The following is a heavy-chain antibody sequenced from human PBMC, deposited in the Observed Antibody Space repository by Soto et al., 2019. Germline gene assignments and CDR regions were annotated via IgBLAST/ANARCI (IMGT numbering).Heavy chain of an antibody. Sequence: SETLSLTCTVSGGSMIAYYWNWMRQPPGKGLQWIGYTYYSGSTTYNPSLKSRVTISVDSSKNQFSLKLNSVTPADTAVYYCARVRGTAGKRYFDYWGPGTLVTVSS. CDR1: GGSMIAYY. J-gene: IGHJ4*02. CDR2: TYYSGST. CDR3: ARVRGTAGKRYFDY. V-gene: IGHV4-59*01. D-gene: IGHD6-13*01.